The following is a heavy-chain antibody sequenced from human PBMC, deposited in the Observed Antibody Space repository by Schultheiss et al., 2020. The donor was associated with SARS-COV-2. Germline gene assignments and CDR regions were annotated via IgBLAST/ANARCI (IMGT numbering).Heavy chain of an antibody. V-gene: IGHV4-34*01. D-gene: IGHD3-10*01. CDR2: INHSGST. J-gene: IGHJ6*02. CDR1: GGSFSGYY. CDR3: ARYPGLYYYYYGMDV. Sequence: SETLSLTCAVYGGSFSGYYWSWIRQPTGKGLEWIGEINHSGSTNYNPSLKSRVTISVDTSKNQFSLKLSSVTAADTAVYYCARYPGLYYYYYGMDVWGQGTTVTVSS.